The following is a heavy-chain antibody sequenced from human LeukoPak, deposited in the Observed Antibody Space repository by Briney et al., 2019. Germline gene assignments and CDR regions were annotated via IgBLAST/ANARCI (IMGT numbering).Heavy chain of an antibody. Sequence: PGGSLRLSCAASGFTFSSYGMHWVRQAPGKGLEWVAVISYDGSNKYYADSVKGRFTISRDNSKNTLYLQMNSLRAEDTAVYYCAKDGSYGDYGDYWGQGTLVTVSS. CDR3: AKDGSYGDYGDY. D-gene: IGHD4-17*01. CDR2: ISYDGSNK. CDR1: GFTFSSYG. V-gene: IGHV3-30*18. J-gene: IGHJ4*02.